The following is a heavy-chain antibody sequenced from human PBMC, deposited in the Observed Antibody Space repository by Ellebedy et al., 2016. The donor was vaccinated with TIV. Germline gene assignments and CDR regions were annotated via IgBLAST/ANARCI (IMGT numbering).Heavy chain of an antibody. V-gene: IGHV3-33*08. Sequence: PGGSLRLSCAASGFTFSSYGMHWVRQAPGNGLEWVAVIWFDGSNKYHAESVTGRFTISRDNSKNTQYLQMNSLRAEDTAVYYCATDRGTTMTVSDYWGQGTLVTVSS. CDR2: IWFDGSNK. CDR3: ATDRGTTMTVSDY. D-gene: IGHD3-22*01. CDR1: GFTFSSYG. J-gene: IGHJ4*02.